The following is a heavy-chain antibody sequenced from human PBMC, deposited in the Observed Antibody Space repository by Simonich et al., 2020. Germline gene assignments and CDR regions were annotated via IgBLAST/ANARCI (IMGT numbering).Heavy chain of an antibody. CDR2: FDPEDGET. Sequence: QVQLVQSGAEVKKPGASVKVSCKVSGYTLTELSMHWVRQAPGKGLEWMGGFDPEDGETIYAQKYQGRVTMTEDTSTDTAYMELSSLRSEDTAVYYCATGDILTGYYLTNAFDIWGQGTMVTVSS. V-gene: IGHV1-24*01. CDR1: GYTLTELS. CDR3: ATGDILTGYYLTNAFDI. D-gene: IGHD3-9*01. J-gene: IGHJ3*02.